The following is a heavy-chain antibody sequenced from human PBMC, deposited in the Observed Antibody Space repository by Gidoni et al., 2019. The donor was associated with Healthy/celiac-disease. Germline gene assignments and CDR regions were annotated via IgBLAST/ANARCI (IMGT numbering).Heavy chain of an antibody. CDR3: ARGRTSYDFWSGYTRSYWYFDL. V-gene: IGHV4-34*01. CDR2: INHSGST. CDR1: GGSFCGYY. D-gene: IGHD3-3*01. Sequence: QVPLQQWGAGLLEPSETLSLTCAVYGGSFCGYYWSWIRQPPGKGREWIGEINHSGSTNYNPSLKSRVTISVDTSKNQFSLKLSVVTAAETAVYYCARGRTSYDFWSGYTRSYWYFDLWGRGTLVTVSS. J-gene: IGHJ2*01.